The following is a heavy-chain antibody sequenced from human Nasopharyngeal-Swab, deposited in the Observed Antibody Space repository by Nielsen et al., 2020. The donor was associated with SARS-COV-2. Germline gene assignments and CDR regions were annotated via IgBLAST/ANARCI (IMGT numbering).Heavy chain of an antibody. CDR3: AVAGGGILGTYYYYGMDV. V-gene: IGHV1-46*01. D-gene: IGHD3-16*01. Sequence: ASVKVSCKASGYTFTSYYMHWVRQAPGQGLEWMGRIKPSGGSTSYAQKFQGRVTMTRDTSTSTVYMELSSLRSEDTAVYYCAVAGGGILGTYYYYGMDVWGQGTTVTVSS. J-gene: IGHJ6*02. CDR1: GYTFTSYY. CDR2: IKPSGGST.